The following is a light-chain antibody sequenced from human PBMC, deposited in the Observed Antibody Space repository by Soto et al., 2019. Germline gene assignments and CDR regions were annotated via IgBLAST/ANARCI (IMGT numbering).Light chain of an antibody. CDR3: QQSITWPRT. Sequence: EIVMTQSPATLSVSPGERVTLSCRASQSVNTYLAWYQQKAGQAPRLLIHDASTRAAGIPARFSGSGSGTDFTLTIGGLQSEDFAVYYCQQSITWPRTFGQGTRVEIK. CDR1: QSVNTY. CDR2: DAS. V-gene: IGKV3-15*01. J-gene: IGKJ1*01.